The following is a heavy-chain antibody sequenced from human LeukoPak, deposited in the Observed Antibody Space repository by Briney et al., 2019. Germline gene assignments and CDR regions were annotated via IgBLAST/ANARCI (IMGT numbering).Heavy chain of an antibody. D-gene: IGHD2-2*01. CDR3: AREPRYCSSTSCYDDAFDI. J-gene: IGHJ3*02. CDR2: IYHSGST. Sequence: SETLSLTCAVSGYSISSGYYWGWIRQPPGKGLEWIGSIYHSGSTFYNPSLKSRVTISVDTSKNQFSLKLSSVTAADTAVYYCAREPRYCSSTSCYDDAFDIWGQGTMVTVSS. CDR1: GYSISSGYY. V-gene: IGHV4-38-2*02.